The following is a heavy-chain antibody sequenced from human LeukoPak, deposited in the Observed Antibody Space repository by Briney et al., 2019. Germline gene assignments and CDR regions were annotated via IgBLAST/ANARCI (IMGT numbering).Heavy chain of an antibody. CDR2: ITSSSSYT. Sequence: GGSLRLSCAAPGITFSNYNMNWVRQAPGKGLEWISAITSSSSYTFYADSVKGRFTISRDNSKNTLYLQMNSLRAEDTAVYYCAKEEVVGATSGYYYYYMDVWGKGTTVTISS. CDR3: AKEEVVGATSGYYYYYMDV. J-gene: IGHJ6*03. D-gene: IGHD1-26*01. V-gene: IGHV3-21*01. CDR1: GITFSNYN.